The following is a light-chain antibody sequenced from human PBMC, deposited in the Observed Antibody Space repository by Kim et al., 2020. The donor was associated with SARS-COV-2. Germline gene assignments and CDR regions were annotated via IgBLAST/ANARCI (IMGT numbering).Light chain of an antibody. CDR1: HSVSANY. Sequence: ESVLTQSPGTLSLSPGERATLSCRASHSVSANYLAWYQQRPGQPPRLLIYAASSRASGIPDRFSGSGSGTDFTLTISRLGPEDSALYYCQQYDSSHWTFGQGTKVDIK. J-gene: IGKJ1*01. CDR2: AAS. CDR3: QQYDSSHWT. V-gene: IGKV3-20*01.